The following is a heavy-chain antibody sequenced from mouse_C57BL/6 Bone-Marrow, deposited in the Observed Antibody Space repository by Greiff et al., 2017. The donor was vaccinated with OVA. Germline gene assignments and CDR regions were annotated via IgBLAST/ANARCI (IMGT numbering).Heavy chain of an antibody. CDR3: AREYHYYGSSYWYFDV. J-gene: IGHJ1*03. V-gene: IGHV5-15*01. CDR1: GFTFSDYG. D-gene: IGHD1-1*01. CDR2: ISNLAYSI. Sequence: EVQLQQSGGGLVQPGGSLKLSCAASGFTFSDYGMAWVRQAPRKGPEWVAFISNLAYSIYYADTVTGRFTISRENAKNTLYLEMSSLRSEDTAMYYCAREYHYYGSSYWYFDVWGTGTTVTVSS.